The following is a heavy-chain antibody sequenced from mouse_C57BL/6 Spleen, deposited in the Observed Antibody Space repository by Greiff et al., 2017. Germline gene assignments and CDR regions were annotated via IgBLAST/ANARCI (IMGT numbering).Heavy chain of an antibody. CDR1: GYTFTSYG. J-gene: IGHJ2*01. Sequence: VKLQESGAELARPGASVKLSCKASGYTFTSYGISWVKQRTGQGLEWIGEIYPRSGNTYYNEKFKGKATLTADKSSSTAYMELRSLTSADSAVYCCAGGVITTIVAHFDYWGQGTTLTVSS. CDR3: AGGVITTIVAHFDY. D-gene: IGHD1-1*01. V-gene: IGHV1-81*01. CDR2: IYPRSGNT.